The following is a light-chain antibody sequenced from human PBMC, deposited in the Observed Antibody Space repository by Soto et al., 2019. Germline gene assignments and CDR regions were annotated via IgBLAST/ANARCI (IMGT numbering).Light chain of an antibody. CDR3: QKHNSAPLF. CDR1: QGINHY. Sequence: DIQMTQSPSSLSASVGDRVTITCRASQGINHYLAWFQQKPGKVPKLLIYATSTLQSGVPSRFSGSGFGTDFTLTISSLQPEDVATYYCQKHNSAPLFFGRGTKVEIK. CDR2: ATS. V-gene: IGKV1-27*01. J-gene: IGKJ1*01.